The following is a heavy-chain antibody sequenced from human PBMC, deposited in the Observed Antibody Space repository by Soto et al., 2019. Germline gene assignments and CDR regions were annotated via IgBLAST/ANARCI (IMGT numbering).Heavy chain of an antibody. D-gene: IGHD6-13*01. V-gene: IGHV3-33*01. CDR2: IWYDGSNK. J-gene: IGHJ4*02. Sequence: VAVIWYDGSNKYYADSVKGRFTISRDNSKNTLYLQMNSLRAEDTAVYYCARDRIAAAGDYYFDYWGQGTLVTVSS. CDR3: ARDRIAAAGDYYFDY.